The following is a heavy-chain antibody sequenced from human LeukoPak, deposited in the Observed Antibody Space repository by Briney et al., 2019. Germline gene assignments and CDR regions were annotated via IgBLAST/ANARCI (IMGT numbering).Heavy chain of an antibody. J-gene: IGHJ6*03. CDR3: ARGRWFGTLVPAHYMDV. D-gene: IGHD3-10*01. CDR1: GYTVTGYY. V-gene: IGHV1-2*02. Sequence: ASVKVSCKASGYTVTGYYMHWVRQAPGQGLEWMGWINPNSGGTNYAQKFQGRVTMTRDTSISTAYMELSRLRSDDTAVYYCARGRWFGTLVPAHYMDVWGKGTTVTVSS. CDR2: INPNSGGT.